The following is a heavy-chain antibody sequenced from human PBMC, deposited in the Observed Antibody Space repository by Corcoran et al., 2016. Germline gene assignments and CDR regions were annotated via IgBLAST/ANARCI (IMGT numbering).Heavy chain of an antibody. V-gene: IGHV3-33*01. Sequence: QVQLVQSGGGVVQPGRSLRLSCAASGFTFSSYGMHWVRQAPGKGLEWVAVIWYDGSNKYYGDSVKGRFTISRDNSKNTLYLQMNSLRAEDTAVYYCARDRYYDFWIGYPAYYYYGMDVWGQGTTVTVSS. D-gene: IGHD3-3*01. CDR2: IWYDGSNK. CDR1: GFTFSSYG. J-gene: IGHJ6*02. CDR3: ARDRYYDFWIGYPAYYYYGMDV.